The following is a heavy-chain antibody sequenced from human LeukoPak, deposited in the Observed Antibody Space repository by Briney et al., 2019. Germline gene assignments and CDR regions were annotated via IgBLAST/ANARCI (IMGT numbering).Heavy chain of an antibody. D-gene: IGHD2-21*01. V-gene: IGHV1-18*01. J-gene: IGHJ4*01. Sequence: ASVKVSCKASGYIFINYGINWVRQAPGQGLEWMGWISPYNGNTNYAQKLQGRVTMTTDTSTSTAYMELRSLTSDDTAVYYCATHGTYCGGDWYSYFWGHGTLITVSS. CDR1: GYIFINYG. CDR3: ATHGTYCGGDWYSYF. CDR2: ISPYNGNT.